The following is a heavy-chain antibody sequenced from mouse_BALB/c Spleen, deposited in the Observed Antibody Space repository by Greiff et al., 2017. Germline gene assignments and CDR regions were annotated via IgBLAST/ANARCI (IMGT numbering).Heavy chain of an antibody. Sequence: EVQLQESGPGLVKPSQTVSLTCTVTGISITTGNYRWSWIRQFPGNKLEWIGYIYYSGTITYNPSLTSRTTITRDTSKNQFFLEMNSLTAEDTATYYCAREDYYGLRQGAMDYWGQGTSVTVSS. CDR1: GISITTGNYR. CDR3: AREDYYGLRQGAMDY. CDR2: IYYSGTI. V-gene: IGHV3-5*02. D-gene: IGHD1-2*01. J-gene: IGHJ4*01.